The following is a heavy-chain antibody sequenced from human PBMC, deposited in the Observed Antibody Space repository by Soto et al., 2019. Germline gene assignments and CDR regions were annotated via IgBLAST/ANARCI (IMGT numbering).Heavy chain of an antibody. Sequence: LRLSCTGSGFPFYAIAINWVRQAPGQGLAWVGLIRNQSYQETTEYAAAVKGILTISRDPSNAIAYPHMNSLNIDTSAVYYGSGAATTETEHSSLHWGAGPAVTVT. CDR2: IRNQSYQETT. V-gene: IGHV3-49*04. J-gene: IGHJ4*02. D-gene: IGHD4-17*01. CDR1: GFPFYAIA. CDR3: SGAATTETEHSSLH.